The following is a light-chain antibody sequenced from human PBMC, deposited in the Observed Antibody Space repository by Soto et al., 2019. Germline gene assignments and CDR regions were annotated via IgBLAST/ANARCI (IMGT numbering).Light chain of an antibody. V-gene: IGKV1-33*01. CDR2: DAS. Sequence: DIQMTQSPSSLSASVGDRVTITCQASQDISNYLNWYQQKPGKAPKLLIYDASNLETGVPSRFSGSGSGTDVTYTISSLQPEDIVTYYCQQYDNFPLTFGPGTKVDIK. CDR1: QDISNY. J-gene: IGKJ3*01. CDR3: QQYDNFPLT.